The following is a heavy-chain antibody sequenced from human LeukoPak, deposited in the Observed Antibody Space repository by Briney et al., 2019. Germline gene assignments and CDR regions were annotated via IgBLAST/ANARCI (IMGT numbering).Heavy chain of an antibody. CDR1: GYTFTSYY. J-gene: IGHJ4*02. Sequence: ASVKVSCEASGYTFTSYYMHWVRQAPGQGLEWMGIINPSGGSTSYAQKFQGRVTMTTDTSTSTAYMELRSLRSDDTAVYYCARGSALEWLHQFDYWGQGTLVTVSS. CDR2: INPSGGST. V-gene: IGHV1-46*01. CDR3: ARGSALEWLHQFDY. D-gene: IGHD3-3*01.